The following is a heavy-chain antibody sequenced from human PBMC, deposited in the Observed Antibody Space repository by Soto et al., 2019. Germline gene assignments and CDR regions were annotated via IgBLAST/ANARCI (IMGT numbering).Heavy chain of an antibody. V-gene: IGHV1-69*02. CDR1: GGTFSSYT. CDR3: ARLLRFDPIDY. CDR2: IIPILGIA. D-gene: IGHD3-10*01. J-gene: IGHJ4*02. Sequence: GASVKVSCKASGGTFSSYTISWVRQAPGQGLEWMGRIIPILGIANYAQKFQGRVTITADTSTSTAYMELRSLRSEDTAVYYCARLLRFDPIDYSGQGTLLTVSS.